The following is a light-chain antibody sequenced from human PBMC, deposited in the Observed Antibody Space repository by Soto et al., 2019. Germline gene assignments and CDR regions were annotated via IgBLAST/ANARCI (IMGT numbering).Light chain of an antibody. V-gene: IGKV1-33*01. CDR3: QQRHNLPYT. Sequence: DIQMTQSPSSLSASVGDRVTITCQASQDVRKYLSWYQQKARKAPKLLIYDASNLETGVPSRFSGSGSGTDFTFTISSLQPEDIATYYCQQRHNLPYTFGPGTKVDIK. J-gene: IGKJ3*01. CDR2: DAS. CDR1: QDVRKY.